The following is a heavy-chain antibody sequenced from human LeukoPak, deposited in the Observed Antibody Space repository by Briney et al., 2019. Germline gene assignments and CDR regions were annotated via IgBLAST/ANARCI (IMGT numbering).Heavy chain of an antibody. Sequence: PSETLSLTCTVSGGSISSYYWSWIRQPPGKGLEWIGYIYYSGSTNYNPSLKSRVTISVDTSKNQFSLKLSSVTAADMAVYYCARAPDYYYYYYMDVWGKGTTVTVSS. J-gene: IGHJ6*03. CDR3: ARAPDYYYYYYMDV. CDR2: IYYSGST. CDR1: GGSISSYY. V-gene: IGHV4-59*01.